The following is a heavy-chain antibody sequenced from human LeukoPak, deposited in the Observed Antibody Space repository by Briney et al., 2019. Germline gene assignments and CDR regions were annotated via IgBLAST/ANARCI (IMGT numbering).Heavy chain of an antibody. CDR3: ARHSVFSRGYGGISSGGYFDY. CDR1: GGSISSSSYY. CDR2: IYYSGST. J-gene: IGHJ4*02. D-gene: IGHD4-23*01. V-gene: IGHV4-39*01. Sequence: KPSETLSLTCTVSGGSISSSSYYWGWIRLPPGKGLEWIGSIYYSGSTYYNPSPKSRVTISVDTPKNQFSLKLSSVTAADTAVYYCARHSVFSRGYGGISSGGYFDYWGQGTLVTVSS.